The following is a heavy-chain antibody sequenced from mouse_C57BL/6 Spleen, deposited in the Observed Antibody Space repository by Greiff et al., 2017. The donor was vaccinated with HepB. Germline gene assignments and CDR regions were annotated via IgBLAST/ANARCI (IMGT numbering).Heavy chain of an antibody. CDR1: GYTFTSYT. V-gene: IGHV1-4*01. CDR3: ARRDYGSSHYYAMDY. Sequence: VKLVESGAELARPGASVKMSCKASGYTFTSYTMHWVKQRPGQGLEWIGYINPSSGYTKYNQKFKDKATLTADKSSSTAYMQLSSLTSEDSAVYYCARRDYGSSHYYAMDYWGQGTSVTVSS. CDR2: INPSSGYT. D-gene: IGHD1-1*01. J-gene: IGHJ4*01.